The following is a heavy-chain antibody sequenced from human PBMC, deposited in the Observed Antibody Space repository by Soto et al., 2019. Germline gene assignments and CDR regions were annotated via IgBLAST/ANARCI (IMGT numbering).Heavy chain of an antibody. CDR3: TGEAGFCY. CDR1: GFTVSSYG. J-gene: IGHJ4*02. Sequence: QVQLVESGGGVVQPGRSLRLSCAASGFTVSSYGMHWVRQAPGKGLEWVAVISRDGGNKYYEDSVKGRFTISRDNARNTLVLEMRSRRGGDLVGDYGTGEAGFCYWGQGTM. D-gene: IGHD2-8*02. V-gene: IGHV3-30*03. CDR2: ISRDGGNK.